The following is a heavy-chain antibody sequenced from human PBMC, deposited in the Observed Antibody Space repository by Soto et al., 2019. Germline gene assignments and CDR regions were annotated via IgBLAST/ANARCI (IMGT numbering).Heavy chain of an antibody. CDR2: ISANGQGI. CDR1: GFTFSSYA. CDR3: AKDRNYPRDQFHY. Sequence: GGSLRLSCSASGFTFSSYAMHWVRQAPGKGLEWVSAISANGQGIYYADSVRGRFTISRDNSKNTIFLHMDSLRAEDTAVYYCAKDRNYPRDQFHYWGQGTLVTVSS. J-gene: IGHJ4*02. D-gene: IGHD1-7*01. V-gene: IGHV3-23*01.